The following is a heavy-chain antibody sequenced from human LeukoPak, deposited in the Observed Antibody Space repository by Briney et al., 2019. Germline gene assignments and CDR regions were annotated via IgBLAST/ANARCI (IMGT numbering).Heavy chain of an antibody. V-gene: IGHV3-73*01. CDR1: GFTFRGSA. CDR2: IRSKANSYAT. Sequence: GGSLRLSCAASGFTFRGSAMHWVRQASGKGLEWVGRIRSKANSYATAYAASVKGRFTISRDDSKNTAYLQMNSLKTEDTAVYYCTRLSSGGEVDYWGQGTLVTVSS. CDR3: TRLSSGGEVDY. J-gene: IGHJ4*02. D-gene: IGHD3-22*01.